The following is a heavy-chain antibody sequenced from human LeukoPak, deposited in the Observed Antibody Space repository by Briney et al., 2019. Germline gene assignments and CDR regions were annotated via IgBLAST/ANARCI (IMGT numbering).Heavy chain of an antibody. CDR1: GYTFTSYG. V-gene: IGHV1-18*01. Sequence: ASVKVSCKASGYTFTSYGISWVRQASGQGLEWMGWISAYNGNTNYAQKLQGRVTITTDESTSTAYMELSSLRSEDTAVYYCARVRGVGSDSFDYWGQGTLVTVSS. J-gene: IGHJ4*02. D-gene: IGHD3-10*01. CDR3: ARVRGVGSDSFDY. CDR2: ISAYNGNT.